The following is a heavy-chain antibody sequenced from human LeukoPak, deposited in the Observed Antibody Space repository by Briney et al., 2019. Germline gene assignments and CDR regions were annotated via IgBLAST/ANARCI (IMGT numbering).Heavy chain of an antibody. CDR2: ISGSGNTT. Sequence: LGGSLRLSCAASQFTFSNYAMSWVRQAPGKGLEWVSAISGSGNTTYFGDSVTGRFTISRDNSKNTVYLQMNSLSAEDTAVYYCAKGPAPYCSGGRCYSSHWYFDLWGRGTLVTVSS. J-gene: IGHJ2*01. CDR1: QFTFSNYA. CDR3: AKGPAPYCSGGRCYSSHWYFDL. D-gene: IGHD2-15*01. V-gene: IGHV3-23*01.